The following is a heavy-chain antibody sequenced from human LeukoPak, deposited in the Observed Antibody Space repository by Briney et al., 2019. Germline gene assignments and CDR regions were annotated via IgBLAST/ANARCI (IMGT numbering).Heavy chain of an antibody. CDR2: IRYDGSNK. Sequence: PGGSLRLSCAASGFTFSSYGMHWVRQAPGNGLEWVAFIRYDGSNKYYADSVKGRFTISRDNSKNTLYLQMNSLRAEDTAVYYCVTSYSSGPHRFDAFDIWGQGTMVTVSS. CDR3: VTSYSSGPHRFDAFDI. J-gene: IGHJ3*02. D-gene: IGHD6-25*01. CDR1: GFTFSSYG. V-gene: IGHV3-30*02.